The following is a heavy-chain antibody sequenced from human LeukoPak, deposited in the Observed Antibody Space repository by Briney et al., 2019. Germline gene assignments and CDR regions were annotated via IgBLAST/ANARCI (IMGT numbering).Heavy chain of an antibody. V-gene: IGHV3-23*01. J-gene: IGHJ4*02. CDR3: AKAGSMATPTPYYFDY. D-gene: IGHD5-24*01. Sequence: GGSLRLSCAASGFTFSSYAMSWVRQAPGKGLEWVSGISGSGGSTYYADSVKGRFTISRDNSKNTLYLQMNSLRAEDTAVYYCAKAGSMATPTPYYFDYWGQGTLVTVSS. CDR2: ISGSGGST. CDR1: GFTFSSYA.